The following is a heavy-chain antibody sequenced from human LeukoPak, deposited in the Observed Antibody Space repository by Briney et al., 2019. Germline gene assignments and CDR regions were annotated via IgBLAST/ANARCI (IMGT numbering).Heavy chain of an antibody. V-gene: IGHV3-30*02. D-gene: IGHD4-17*01. Sequence: GGSLRLSCAASGFTFSNYGMHWVRQAPGKGLEWVGFIRYDGRNKYYADFVKGRFTISRDNSKNTLYLQMNSLRAEDTAVYYCATATTVTTGTELYFQHWGQGTLVTVSS. CDR3: ATATTVTTGTELYFQH. J-gene: IGHJ1*01. CDR2: IRYDGRNK. CDR1: GFTFSNYG.